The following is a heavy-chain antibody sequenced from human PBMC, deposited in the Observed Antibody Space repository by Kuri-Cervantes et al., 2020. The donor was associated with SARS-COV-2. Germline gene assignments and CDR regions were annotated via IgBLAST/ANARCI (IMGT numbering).Heavy chain of an antibody. D-gene: IGHD6-13*01. CDR2: ISWNSDRI. V-gene: IGHV3-9*01. J-gene: IGHJ3*01. CDR1: GFTFSSYE. Sequence: GGSLRLSCAASGFTFSSYEMNWVRQAPGKGLEWVSGISWNSDRIGYTDSVKGRFTISRDNAANSLYLQMNSLRPEDTALYYCARDRAAAGPDGFDLWGQGTMVTVSS. CDR3: ARDRAAAGPDGFDL.